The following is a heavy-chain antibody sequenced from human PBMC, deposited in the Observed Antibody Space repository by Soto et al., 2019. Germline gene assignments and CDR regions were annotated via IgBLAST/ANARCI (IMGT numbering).Heavy chain of an antibody. J-gene: IGHJ4*01. CDR3: VSGEVRNGHDTRSDY. D-gene: IGHD5-12*01. V-gene: IGHV3-30*03. Sequence: QMQLVESGGGVVQPGRSLRLSCAASGFTFTNHGIHWVRQAPGKGLEWVADISYNGIDKWYGDSLQGRFTISRDKFRESEDLEMNGLRPEYTAVYYCVSGEVRNGHDTRSDYWGQGTLVTVSS. CDR2: ISYNGIDK. CDR1: GFTFTNHG.